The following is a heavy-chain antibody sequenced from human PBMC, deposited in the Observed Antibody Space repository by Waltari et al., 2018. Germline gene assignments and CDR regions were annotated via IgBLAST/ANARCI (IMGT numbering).Heavy chain of an antibody. J-gene: IGHJ4*02. CDR2: INHSGST. D-gene: IGHD3-22*01. V-gene: IGHV4-34*01. Sequence: QVQLQQWGAGLLKPSETLSLTCAVYGGSFSGYYWSWIRQPPGKGREWIGEINHSGSTNYNPSLKSRVTISVDTSKNQFSLKLSSVTAADTAVYYCARTYDSSGYYFDYWGQGTLVTVSS. CDR1: GGSFSGYY. CDR3: ARTYDSSGYYFDY.